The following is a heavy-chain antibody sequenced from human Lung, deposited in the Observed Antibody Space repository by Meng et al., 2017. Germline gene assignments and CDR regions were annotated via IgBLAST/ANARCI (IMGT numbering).Heavy chain of an antibody. CDR3: ATRGNPSVNC. J-gene: IGHJ4*02. CDR1: GYTLASDG. V-gene: IGHV1-18*01. Sequence: VPWWRSVAEVKKPGASVKDSCEASGYTLASDGFSWVRQAPGQGLEWMGWINTYNGKTDYAQKFQGRITMTSDPFTCRAYMELGNLRSEDTAVYYCATRGNPSVNCWGQGTLVTVSS. CDR2: INTYNGKT. D-gene: IGHD3-16*02.